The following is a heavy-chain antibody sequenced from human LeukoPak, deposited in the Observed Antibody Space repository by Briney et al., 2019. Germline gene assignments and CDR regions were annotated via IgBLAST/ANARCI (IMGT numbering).Heavy chain of an antibody. V-gene: IGHV1-18*04. D-gene: IGHD6-13*01. CDR1: GYTFTSYY. J-gene: IGHJ1*01. CDR2: IIPIFGTA. Sequence: ASVKVSCKASGYTFTSYYMHWVRQAPGQGLEWMGGIIPIFGTANYAQKLQGRVTMTTDTSTSTAYMELRSLRSDDTAVYYCARDGSSWYEDFQHWGQGTLVTVSS. CDR3: ARDGSSWYEDFQH.